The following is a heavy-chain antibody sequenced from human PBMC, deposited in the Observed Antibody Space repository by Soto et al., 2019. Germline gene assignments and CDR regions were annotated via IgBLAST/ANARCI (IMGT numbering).Heavy chain of an antibody. CDR3: ARQGNGAEGFDY. V-gene: IGHV5-51*01. CDR2: FYRGYSDT. J-gene: IGHJ4*02. D-gene: IGHD4-17*01. CDR1: VSYFPSYL. Sequence: GESLKSSCDGSVSYFPSYLIGWVRQMPGKGMESMVIFYRGYSDTRYSPSFRGQVTISADRSISTAYLQLSSLKHSDTAMYYCARQGNGAEGFDYWGQGALVTVSS.